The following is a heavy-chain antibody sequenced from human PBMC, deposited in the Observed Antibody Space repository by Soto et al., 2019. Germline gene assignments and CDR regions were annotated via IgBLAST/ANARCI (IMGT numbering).Heavy chain of an antibody. CDR2: IYSGGST. Sequence: EVQLLESGGGLVQPGGSLRLSCAASGFTFSSYAMSWVRQAPGKGLEWVSVIYSGGSTYYADSVKGRFTISRDNSKNTLYLQMNSLRAEDTAVYYCARAGGYCSGGSCYGAFDIWGQGTMVTVSS. V-gene: IGHV3-23*03. D-gene: IGHD2-15*01. CDR3: ARAGGYCSGGSCYGAFDI. CDR1: GFTFSSYA. J-gene: IGHJ3*02.